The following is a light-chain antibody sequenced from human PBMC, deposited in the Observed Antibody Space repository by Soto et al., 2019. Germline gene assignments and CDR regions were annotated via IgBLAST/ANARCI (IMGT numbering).Light chain of an antibody. V-gene: IGKV3-15*01. J-gene: IGKJ2*01. CDR3: RQFNNWPHT. CDR1: QSVNQK. Sequence: EIVWTQSPATLSVSPGERATLSCRASQSVNQKLGWYQQKPGQAPRLLIYVASYRATGIPARFSGSGSGTEYTLTISNLQAEDFAVYYCRQFNNWPHTFGQGTKVDIK. CDR2: VAS.